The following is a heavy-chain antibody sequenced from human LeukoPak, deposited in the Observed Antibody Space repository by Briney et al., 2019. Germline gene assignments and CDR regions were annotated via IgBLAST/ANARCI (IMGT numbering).Heavy chain of an antibody. J-gene: IGHJ4*02. V-gene: IGHV1-18*01. CDR1: GYTFTSYG. CDR2: ISAYNGNT. D-gene: IGHD5-12*01. Sequence: ASVKVSCKASGYTFTSYGISWVRQAPGQGLEWMGWISAYNGNTNYAQKLQGRVTMTTDTSTSTAYMELRSLRSDDTAVYYCARDVILATITFAFDYWGQGTLVTVSS. CDR3: ARDVILATITFAFDY.